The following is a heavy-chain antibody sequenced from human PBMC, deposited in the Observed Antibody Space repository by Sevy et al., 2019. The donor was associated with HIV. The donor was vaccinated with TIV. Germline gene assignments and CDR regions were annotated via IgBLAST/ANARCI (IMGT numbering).Heavy chain of an antibody. D-gene: IGHD3-22*01. CDR3: ARDNGGYYFDY. J-gene: IGHJ4*02. CDR1: GGSISSSSYY. Sequence: SETLSLTCTVSGGSISSSSYYWGWIRQPPGKGLEWIDNIYYRGSTYYNPSLKSRITVSVDTSKNQFSLKLSSVTAADTAVYYCARDNGGYYFDYWGLGTLVTVSS. V-gene: IGHV4-39*01. CDR2: IYYRGST.